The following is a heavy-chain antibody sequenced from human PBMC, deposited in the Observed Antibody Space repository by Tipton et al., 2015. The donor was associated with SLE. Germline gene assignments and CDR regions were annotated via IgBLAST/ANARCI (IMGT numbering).Heavy chain of an antibody. Sequence: LRLSCAVYGESFSGYYWSWIRQPPGKGLEWIGEISPSVSTNYNPSLKSRVTISLDPPKNQFSLKLTSVTAADTAMYYCARDGGHTYLLGSFDYWGQGTPVNVS. D-gene: IGHD3-16*01. CDR1: GESFSGYY. CDR2: ISPSVST. V-gene: IGHV4-34*01. J-gene: IGHJ4*02. CDR3: ARDGGHTYLLGSFDY.